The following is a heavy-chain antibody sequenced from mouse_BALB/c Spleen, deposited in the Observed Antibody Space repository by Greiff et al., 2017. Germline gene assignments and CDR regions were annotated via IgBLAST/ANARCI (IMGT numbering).Heavy chain of an antibody. J-gene: IGHJ4*01. V-gene: IGHV7-3*02. CDR2: IRNKANGYTT. CDR1: GFTFTDYY. CDR3: ARHFKDAMDY. Sequence: EVQLVESGGGLVQPGGSLRLSCATSGFTFTDYYMSWVRQPPGKALEWLGFIRNKANGYTTEYSASVKGRFTISRDNSQSILYLQMNTLRAEDSATYYCARHFKDAMDYWGQGTSVTVSS.